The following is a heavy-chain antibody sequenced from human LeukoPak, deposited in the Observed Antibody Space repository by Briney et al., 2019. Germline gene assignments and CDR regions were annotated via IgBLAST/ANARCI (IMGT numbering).Heavy chain of an antibody. Sequence: GGSLRLSCAASGFTFSDSYMTWVRQAPGKGVEWVAYISGSGHDINYSDSVKGRFTISRDNAKNSLYLQMSSLRVEDTAVYYCARDLSGITGYTYGRGIDYWGQGTLVTVSS. J-gene: IGHJ4*02. CDR2: ISGSGHDI. CDR3: ARDLSGITGYTYGRGIDY. V-gene: IGHV3-11*04. CDR1: GFTFSDSY. D-gene: IGHD5-18*01.